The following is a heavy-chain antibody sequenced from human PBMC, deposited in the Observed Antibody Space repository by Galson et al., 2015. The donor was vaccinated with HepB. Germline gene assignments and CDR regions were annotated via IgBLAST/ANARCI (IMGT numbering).Heavy chain of an antibody. J-gene: IGHJ6*02. V-gene: IGHV1-46*01. D-gene: IGHD5-12*01. CDR3: ARDGPLVATPLFYYYYYGMDV. CDR1: GYTFTSYY. Sequence: SVKVSCKASGYTFTSYYMHWVRQAPGQGLEWMGIINPSGGSTSYAQKFQGRVTMTRDTSTSTVYMELSSLRSEDTAVYHCARDGPLVATPLFYYYYYGMDVWGQGTTVTVSS. CDR2: INPSGGST.